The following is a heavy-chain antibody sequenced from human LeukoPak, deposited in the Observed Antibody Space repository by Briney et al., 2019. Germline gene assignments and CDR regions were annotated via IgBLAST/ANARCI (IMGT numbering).Heavy chain of an antibody. D-gene: IGHD6-13*01. Sequence: SEALSLTCTVSGGSINSTNHYWGWIRQPPGKGLEWIGTMYYSGSTYYNPSLKSRVTISVDTSKNQFSLKLSSVTAADTAIYYCARQVTSSRRTPFDYWGQGTLVTVSS. J-gene: IGHJ4*02. CDR3: ARQVTSSRRTPFDY. CDR2: MYYSGST. V-gene: IGHV4-39*01. CDR1: GGSINSTNHY.